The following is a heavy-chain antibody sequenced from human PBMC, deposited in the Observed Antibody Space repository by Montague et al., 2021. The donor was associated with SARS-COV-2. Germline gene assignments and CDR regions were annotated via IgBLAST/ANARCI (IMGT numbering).Heavy chain of an antibody. CDR1: GFTFSAFW. CDR2: IKQDGSQK. Sequence: SLRLSCAASGFTFSAFWMTWVRQAPGKGLEWVANIKQDGSQKYYLESVKGRFTISRDNAQNSLHLQMNSLRLEDTAVYYCATELPGYYDDSGYHSAFDHWGQGTLVSVSS. CDR3: ATELPGYYDDSGYHSAFDH. D-gene: IGHD3-22*01. J-gene: IGHJ4*02. V-gene: IGHV3-7*05.